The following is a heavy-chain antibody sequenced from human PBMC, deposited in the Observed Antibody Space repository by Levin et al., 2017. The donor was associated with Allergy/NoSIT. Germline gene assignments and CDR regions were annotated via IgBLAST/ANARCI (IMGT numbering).Heavy chain of an antibody. D-gene: IGHD4-23*01. V-gene: IGHV3-30*04. J-gene: IGHJ4*02. CDR2: ISYDGSNK. CDR3: ARDIDYGGNSPGGY. Sequence: LSLTCAASGFTFSSYAMHWVRQAPGKGLEWVAVISYDGSNKYYADSVKGRFTIARDNSKNTLYLQMNSLRAEDTAVYYCARDIDYGGNSPGGYWGQGTLVTVSS. CDR1: GFTFSSYA.